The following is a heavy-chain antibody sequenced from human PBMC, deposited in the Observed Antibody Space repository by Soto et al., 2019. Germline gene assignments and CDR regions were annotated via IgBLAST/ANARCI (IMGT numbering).Heavy chain of an antibody. CDR1: GGSFSGYY. V-gene: IGHV4-34*01. J-gene: IGHJ6*02. CDR3: ARGYDYVWGSYPHYYYGMDV. CDR2: INHSGST. Sequence: SETLSLTCAVYGGSFSGYYWSWIRQPPGKWLEWIGEINHSGSTNYNPSLKSRVTISVDTSKNQFSLKLSSVTAADTAVYYCARGYDYVWGSYPHYYYGMDVWGQGXTVTVSS. D-gene: IGHD3-16*02.